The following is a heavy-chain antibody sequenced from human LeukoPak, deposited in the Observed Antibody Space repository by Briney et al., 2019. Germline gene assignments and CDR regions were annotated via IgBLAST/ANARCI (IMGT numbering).Heavy chain of an antibody. CDR1: GGXISSYY. J-gene: IGHJ4*02. Sequence: PSETLSLTCTVSGGXISSYYCSWIRQPAGKGLEWIGRIYISGSTNYNPSLKSRVTMSGDTSKNQFSLKLSSVTAADTAVYYCARDRVAAAAGFDYWGQGTLVTVSS. CDR2: IYISGST. V-gene: IGHV4-4*07. CDR3: ARDRVAAAAGFDY. D-gene: IGHD6-13*01.